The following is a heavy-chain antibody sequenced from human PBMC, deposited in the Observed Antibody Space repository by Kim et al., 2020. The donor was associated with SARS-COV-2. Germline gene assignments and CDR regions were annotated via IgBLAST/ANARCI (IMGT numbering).Heavy chain of an antibody. Sequence: GGSLRLSRAASGFTFSSYAMHWVRQAPGKGLEYVSSISTNGGSTYYADSVKGRFTISRDNSKNTLYLQMGSLRAEDMAVYYCATAPQSAWREVDSWGQGT. V-gene: IGHV3-64*02. CDR1: GFTFSSYA. CDR3: ATAPQSAWREVDS. J-gene: IGHJ4*02. CDR2: ISTNGGST.